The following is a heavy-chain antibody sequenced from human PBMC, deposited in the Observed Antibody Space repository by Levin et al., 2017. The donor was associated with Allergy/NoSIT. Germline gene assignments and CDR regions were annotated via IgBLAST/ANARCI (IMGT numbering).Heavy chain of an antibody. J-gene: IGHJ6*02. CDR3: ARRVRGVHYYYGMDV. V-gene: IGHV4-59*08. D-gene: IGHD3-10*01. Sequence: SQTLSLTCTVSGGSISSYYWSWIRQPPGKGLEWIGYIYYSGSTNYNPSLKSRVTISVDTSKNQFSLKLSSVTAADTAVYYCARRVRGVHYYYGMDVWGQGTTVTVSS. CDR2: IYYSGST. CDR1: GGSISSYY.